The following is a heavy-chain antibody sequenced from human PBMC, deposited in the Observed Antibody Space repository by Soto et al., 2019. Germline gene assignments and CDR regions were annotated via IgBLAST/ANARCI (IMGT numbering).Heavy chain of an antibody. CDR1: GFTFSSYG. CDR2: ISGSGGST. D-gene: IGHD3-16*01. CDR3: AIEGGGSDQFDY. Sequence: PGGSLRLSCAACGFTFSSYGMSWVRQAPGKGLEWVSAISGSGGSTYYADSVKGRFTISRDNSKNTLYLQMNNLRVEDTAVYYCAIEGGGSDQFDYWGQGTLVTVSS. J-gene: IGHJ4*02. V-gene: IGHV3-23*01.